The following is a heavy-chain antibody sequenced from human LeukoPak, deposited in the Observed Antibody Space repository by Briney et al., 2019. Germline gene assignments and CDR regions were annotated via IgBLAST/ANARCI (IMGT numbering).Heavy chain of an antibody. J-gene: IGHJ6*02. CDR2: VQSSGNT. CDR3: ARFPFPRYNYYGLDV. CDR1: GGSISTYN. V-gene: IGHV4-59*13. Sequence: SESLSLTCTVAGGSISTYNGSWIRQPPWKGLEWMVNVQSSGNTNYNPSLKSRITISVDTSKNQFSLKLSSVTASDTALYYCARFPFPRYNYYGLDVWGPGTTVTVSS.